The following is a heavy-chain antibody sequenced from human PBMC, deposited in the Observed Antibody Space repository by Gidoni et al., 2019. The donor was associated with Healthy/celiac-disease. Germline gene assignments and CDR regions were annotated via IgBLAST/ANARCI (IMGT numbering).Heavy chain of an antibody. V-gene: IGHV3-49*05. Sequence: EVQLVESGGGLVTPGRSLRLSCTASGFTFGDYDMSWFRQAPGKGLEWVGFIRSKAYGGTTEYAASVKGRFTISRDDSKSIAYLQMNSLKTEDTAVYYCTRDRRIVGATPPPVDWGQGTLVTVSS. D-gene: IGHD1-26*01. CDR3: TRDRRIVGATPPPVD. CDR2: IRSKAYGGTT. CDR1: GFTFGDYD. J-gene: IGHJ4*02.